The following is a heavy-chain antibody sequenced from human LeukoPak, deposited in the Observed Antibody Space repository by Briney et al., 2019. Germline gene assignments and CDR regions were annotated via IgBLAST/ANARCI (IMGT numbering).Heavy chain of an antibody. Sequence: ASVKVSCKASGYTFTSYGISWVRQAPGQGLEWMGWISAYNGNTNYAQKLQGRVTMTTDTSTSTACMELRSLRSDDTAVYYCAREGVVVPAAMNGSGASGNYYYYYGMDVWGKGTTVTVSS. CDR2: ISAYNGNT. CDR3: AREGVVVPAAMNGSGASGNYYYYYGMDV. CDR1: GYTFTSYG. V-gene: IGHV1-18*04. J-gene: IGHJ6*04. D-gene: IGHD2-2*01.